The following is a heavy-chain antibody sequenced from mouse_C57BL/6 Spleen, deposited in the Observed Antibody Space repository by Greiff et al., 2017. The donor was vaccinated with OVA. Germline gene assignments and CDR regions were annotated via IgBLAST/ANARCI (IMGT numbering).Heavy chain of an antibody. Sequence: EVKLQESGPGLVKPSQSLSLTCSVTGYSITSGYYWNWIRQFPGNKLEWMGYISYDGSNNYNPSLKNRISITRDTSKNQFFLKLNSVTTEDTATYYCARDLFRDYFDYWGQGTTLTVSS. J-gene: IGHJ2*01. V-gene: IGHV3-6*01. D-gene: IGHD2-3*01. CDR2: ISYDGSN. CDR1: GYSITSGYY. CDR3: ARDLFRDYFDY.